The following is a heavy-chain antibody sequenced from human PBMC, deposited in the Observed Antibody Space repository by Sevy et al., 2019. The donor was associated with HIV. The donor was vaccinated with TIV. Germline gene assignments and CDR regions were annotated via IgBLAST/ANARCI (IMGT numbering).Heavy chain of an antibody. CDR1: GFTFSDYW. Sequence: GGSLRLSCAASGFTFSDYWMNWVRQAPGKGLEWVANIKQDGSEKYYVVSVKGRFTISRDNAKNSLYLQMNSLRVEDTAVSFCAKLGFYYDSSAYDYFDYWGQGTLVTVSS. J-gene: IGHJ4*02. CDR3: AKLGFYYDSSAYDYFDY. V-gene: IGHV3-7*01. CDR2: IKQDGSEK. D-gene: IGHD3-22*01.